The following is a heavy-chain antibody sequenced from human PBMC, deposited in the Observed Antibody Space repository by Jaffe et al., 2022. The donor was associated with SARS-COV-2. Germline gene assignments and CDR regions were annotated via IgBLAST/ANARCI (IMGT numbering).Heavy chain of an antibody. J-gene: IGHJ6*02. Sequence: EVQLVQSGAEVKKPGESLRISCKGSGYSFTSYWISWVRQMPGKGLEWMGRIDPSDSYTNYSPSFQGHVTISADKSISTAYLQWSSLKASDTAMYYCARLSTPRTPWKYSSLKSRTDGMDVWGQGTTVTVSS. CDR1: GYSFTSYW. V-gene: IGHV5-10-1*03. CDR3: ARLSTPRTPWKYSSLKSRTDGMDV. CDR2: IDPSDSYT. D-gene: IGHD6-6*01.